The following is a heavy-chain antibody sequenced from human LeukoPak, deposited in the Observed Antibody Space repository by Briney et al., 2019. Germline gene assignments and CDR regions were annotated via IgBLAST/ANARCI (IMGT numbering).Heavy chain of an antibody. D-gene: IGHD3-10*01. V-gene: IGHV1-8*03. CDR1: GYTFTSYD. CDR2: MNPNSGNT. J-gene: IGHJ4*02. Sequence: ASVKVSCKASGYTFTSYDINWVRQATGQGLEWMGWMNPNSGNTGYAQKFQGRVTITRNTSISTAYMELSSLRSEDAAVYYCARGSAPWFGELYLLDYWGQGTLITVSS. CDR3: ARGSAPWFGELYLLDY.